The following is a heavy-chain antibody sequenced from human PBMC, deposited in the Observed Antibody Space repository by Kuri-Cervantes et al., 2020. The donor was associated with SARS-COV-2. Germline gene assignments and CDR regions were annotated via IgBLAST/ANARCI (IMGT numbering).Heavy chain of an antibody. V-gene: IGHV2-70*01. J-gene: IGHJ6*02. CDR1: VFSLSTSGMR. D-gene: IGHD3-16*01. Sequence: SGPTLVQPAQTLTLTCNFSVFSLSTSGMRVSWTRQPPGKALEWLALIDWGDDKYCSKSLKTRLTSSKKTSKNQVVLTMTNMDPVDTATYYCARMRGSYGGYYYYGMDVWGQGTTVTVSS. CDR3: ARMRGSYGGYYYYGMDV. CDR2: IDWGDDK.